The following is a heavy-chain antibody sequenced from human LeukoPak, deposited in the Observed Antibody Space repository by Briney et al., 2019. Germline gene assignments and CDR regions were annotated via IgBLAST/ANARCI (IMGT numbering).Heavy chain of an antibody. Sequence: PGGSLRLSCAASGFTVSSDYMSWVRQAPGKGLEWVSVICSGGSTYYADSVKGRFTISRDNSKNTLYLQMNSLRAEGTAVYYCARDLPICSGGSCYTGPFDYWGQGTLVTVSS. J-gene: IGHJ4*02. CDR3: ARDLPICSGGSCYTGPFDY. D-gene: IGHD2-15*01. CDR2: ICSGGST. CDR1: GFTVSSDY. V-gene: IGHV3-53*01.